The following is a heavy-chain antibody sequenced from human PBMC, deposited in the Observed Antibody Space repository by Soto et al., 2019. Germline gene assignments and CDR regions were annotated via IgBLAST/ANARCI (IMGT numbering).Heavy chain of an antibody. J-gene: IGHJ4*02. CDR2: VYHSGTT. Sequence: SETLSLTCAVSGASIGTNNWWSWVRQPPGKGLEWIGEVYHSGTTNCNPSLKSRVTISIDNSKNQFSLRLTSMTAADTAGYYCAVPGEGALDYGGQGPLVTFSS. CDR1: GASIGTNNW. CDR3: AVPGEGALDY. V-gene: IGHV4-4*02.